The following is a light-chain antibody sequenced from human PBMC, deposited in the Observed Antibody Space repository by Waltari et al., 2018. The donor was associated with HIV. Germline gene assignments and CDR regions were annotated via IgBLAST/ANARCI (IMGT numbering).Light chain of an antibody. J-gene: IGLJ1*01. CDR1: TSHTGTTT. V-gene: IGLV1-44*01. CDR2: TAN. Sequence: QSVLTQPPTASVAPGQSITISCSGSTSHTGTTTLNWYQQVPGSAPRVLFYTANQLFTWVPDLVSGSKSVTSASLAINVLQSEDEASYFCATWDDSLNGLVFGTGTWVTVL. CDR3: ATWDDSLNGLV.